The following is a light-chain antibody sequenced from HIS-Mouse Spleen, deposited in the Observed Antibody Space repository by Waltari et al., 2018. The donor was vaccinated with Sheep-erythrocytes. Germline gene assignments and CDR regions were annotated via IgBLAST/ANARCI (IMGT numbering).Light chain of an antibody. CDR2: EGS. CDR1: SSAVGIYNL. J-gene: IGLJ3*02. CDR3: CSYAGSSTPWV. V-gene: IGLV2-23*01. Sequence: QSALTQPASVSGSPGQSITISCTGTSSAVGIYNLVSWYQQHSGKAPKLMIYEGSKRPSGVSKRFSGSKSGNTASLTISGLQAEDEADYYCCSYAGSSTPWVFGGGTKLTVL.